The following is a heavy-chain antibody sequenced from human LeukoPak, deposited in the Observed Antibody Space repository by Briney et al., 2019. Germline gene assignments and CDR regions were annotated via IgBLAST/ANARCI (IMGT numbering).Heavy chain of an antibody. CDR3: AKDSYYYGSGTFDY. D-gene: IGHD3-10*01. J-gene: IGHJ4*02. CDR2: INGNGDST. CDR1: GFTFYNYA. Sequence: GGSLRLSCAASGFTFYNYAMGWVRQAPGKGLEWISAINGNGDSTYYADSVKGRFTISRDNSKNTLYLQMNSLRAEDTAVYYCAKDSYYYGSGTFDYWGQGTLVTVSS. V-gene: IGHV3-23*01.